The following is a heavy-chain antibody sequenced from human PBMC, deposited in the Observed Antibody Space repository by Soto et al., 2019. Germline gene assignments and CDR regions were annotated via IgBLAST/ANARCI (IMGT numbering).Heavy chain of an antibody. J-gene: IGHJ4*02. CDR1: GDSINSDKYY. D-gene: IGHD3-9*01. CDR3: ARLEGLATISYYFDF. CDR2: IYFRGNT. Sequence: SETLSLTCSVSGDSINSDKYYWGWIRQPPGKGLEWIGSIYFRGNTYYNPSLQTRVTISLDKSKSQFSLKLNSVTAADSAVYFCARLEGLATISYYFDFWGQGALVTVSS. V-gene: IGHV4-39*01.